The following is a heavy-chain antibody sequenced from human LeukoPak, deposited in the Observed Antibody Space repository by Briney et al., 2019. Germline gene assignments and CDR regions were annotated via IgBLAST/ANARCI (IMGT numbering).Heavy chain of an antibody. D-gene: IGHD6-19*01. Sequence: GASVKVSCKASGYTFTSYDINWVRRATGLGPEWMGWINPNSGGTNYAQKFQGRVTMTRDTSISTAYMELSRLRSDDTAVYYCARARDDQQWLVEFAFDIWGQGTMVTVSS. V-gene: IGHV1-2*02. J-gene: IGHJ3*02. CDR1: GYTFTSYD. CDR2: INPNSGGT. CDR3: ARARDDQQWLVEFAFDI.